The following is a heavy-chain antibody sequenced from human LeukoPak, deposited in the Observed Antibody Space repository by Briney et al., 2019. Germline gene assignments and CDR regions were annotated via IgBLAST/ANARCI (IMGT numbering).Heavy chain of an antibody. D-gene: IGHD2/OR15-2a*01. CDR2: ISWNGGGT. CDR3: TRDATYYLRYGYFDY. V-gene: IGHV3-9*01. J-gene: IGHJ4*02. Sequence: QPGRSLRLSCAASGFTFDNYALHWVRQAPGKGLEWVSGISWNGGGTGYADSVKGRFTISRDNVKNSLYLQMNSLRAEDTAVYYCTRDATYYLRYGYFDYWGQGTLVTVSS. CDR1: GFTFDNYA.